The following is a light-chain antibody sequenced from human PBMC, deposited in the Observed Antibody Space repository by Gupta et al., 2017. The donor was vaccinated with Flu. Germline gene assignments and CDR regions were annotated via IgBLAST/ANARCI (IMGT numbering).Light chain of an antibody. CDR3: ASWDDRLSGWV. J-gene: IGLJ3*02. CDR1: SSNIGSNY. CDR2: RKN. Sequence: QSVMTQPPSVSGTPGQRVIISCSGISSNIGSNYAHWYQQHPGTAPKLLIYRKNQRPSGVPDRFSGSTSGTSASLAISGLRSEDEADYHCASWDDRLSGWVFGGGTKLNVL. V-gene: IGLV1-47*01.